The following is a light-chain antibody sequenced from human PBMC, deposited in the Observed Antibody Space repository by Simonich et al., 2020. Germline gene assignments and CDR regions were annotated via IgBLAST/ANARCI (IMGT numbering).Light chain of an antibody. CDR3: QQRSNWLT. V-gene: IGKV3-11*01. CDR1: QSVSSY. Sequence: EIVLTQSPATLSLSPGERATLSCRASQSVSSYLAWYQQKPGPALRLLIYDASNRSTGIPARVSGSGSGTDFTLTIRSLEPEDFAGYYCQQRSNWLTFGGGTKVEIK. J-gene: IGKJ4*01. CDR2: DAS.